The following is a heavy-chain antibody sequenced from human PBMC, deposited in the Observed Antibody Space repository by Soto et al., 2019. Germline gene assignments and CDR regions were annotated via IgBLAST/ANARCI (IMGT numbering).Heavy chain of an antibody. J-gene: IGHJ4*02. CDR3: ARGHYYDSSGYPDDY. CDR2: ISAYNGNT. V-gene: IGHV1-18*04. Sequence: ALVKVSCNASGYTFTSYGISWVRQAPGQGLEWMGWISAYNGNTNYAQKLQGRVTMTTDTSTSTAYMELRGLRSDDTAVYYCARGHYYDSSGYPDDYWGQGTLVTVSS. D-gene: IGHD3-22*01. CDR1: GYTFTSYG.